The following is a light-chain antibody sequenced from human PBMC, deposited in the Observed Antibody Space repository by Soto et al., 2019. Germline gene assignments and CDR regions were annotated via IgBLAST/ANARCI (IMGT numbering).Light chain of an antibody. CDR3: QTWGTGIVI. J-gene: IGLJ2*01. CDR1: SGHSNYA. CDR2: LNRDGSN. V-gene: IGLV4-69*01. Sequence: QLVLTQSRSASASLGASVKLTCTQSSGHSNYAIAWHQQPPEKGPRYLMKLNRDGSNSKGDGIPNRFSGSSSAADRYLTISSLQSEYEAAYYCQTWGTGIVIFGGGTKLTVL.